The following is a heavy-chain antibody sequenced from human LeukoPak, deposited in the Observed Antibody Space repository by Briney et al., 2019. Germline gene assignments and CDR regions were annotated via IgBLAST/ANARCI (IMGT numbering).Heavy chain of an antibody. CDR1: GGSFSGYY. CDR2: INHSGST. J-gene: IGHJ4*02. V-gene: IGHV4-34*01. CDR3: AREWGLMRRLIGY. Sequence: SETLSLTCAVYGGSFSGYYWSWIRQPPGKGLEWIGEINHSGSTNYNPSLKSRVTISVDTSKNQFSLKLSSVTAADTAVYYCAREWGLMRRLIGYWGQGTLVTVSS. D-gene: IGHD1-26*01.